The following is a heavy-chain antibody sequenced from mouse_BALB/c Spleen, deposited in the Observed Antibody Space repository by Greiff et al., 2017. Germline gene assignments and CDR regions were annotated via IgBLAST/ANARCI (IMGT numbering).Heavy chain of an antibody. Sequence: VKLQESGPELVKPGASVKISCKASGYAFSSSWMNWVKQRPGQGLEWIGRIYPGDGDTNYNGKFKGKATLTADKSSSTAYMQLSSLTSVDSAVYFCARGATVAMDYWGQGTSVTVSS. CDR1: GYAFSSSW. J-gene: IGHJ4*01. D-gene: IGHD1-1*01. V-gene: IGHV1-82*01. CDR2: IYPGDGDT. CDR3: ARGATVAMDY.